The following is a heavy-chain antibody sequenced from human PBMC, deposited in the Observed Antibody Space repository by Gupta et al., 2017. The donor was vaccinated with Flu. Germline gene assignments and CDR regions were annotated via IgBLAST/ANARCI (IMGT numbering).Heavy chain of an antibody. CDR3: VRDIPLVGAYYYFDY. CDR1: GFSFSNYW. Sequence: EVQLVESGGGLVQPGGSLRLSCGASGFSFSNYWLSWVRQAPGKGLEWVANINRDGSETYYVDAVEGRFTVSRDNAKNSLYLQMNSLRAEETAVYYCVRDIPLVGAYYYFDYWGQGSLVTVSS. J-gene: IGHJ4*02. CDR2: INRDGSET. V-gene: IGHV3-7*01. D-gene: IGHD1-26*01.